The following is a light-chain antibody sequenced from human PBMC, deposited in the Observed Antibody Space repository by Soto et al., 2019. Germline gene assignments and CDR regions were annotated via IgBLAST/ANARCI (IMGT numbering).Light chain of an antibody. CDR3: NSYTTSSTWV. V-gene: IGLV2-14*01. CDR2: EVS. Sequence: QSALTQPASVSGSPGQSITISCTGTSGDVGGYNYVSWFQQHPGKAPKLMIYEVSSRPSGVSNRFSGSKSGNTASLTISGLQTEDEADYYCNSYTTSSTWVFGGGTKLTVL. CDR1: SGDVGGYNY. J-gene: IGLJ3*02.